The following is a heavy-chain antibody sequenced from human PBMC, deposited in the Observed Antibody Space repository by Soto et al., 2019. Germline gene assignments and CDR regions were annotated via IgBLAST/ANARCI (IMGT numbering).Heavy chain of an antibody. V-gene: IGHV3-7*01. CDR1: GFTFDTYW. CDR3: ATVYGYYYYYMDV. CDR2: IKPDGSED. D-gene: IGHD3-16*01. J-gene: IGHJ6*03. Sequence: EVQLVESGGGLVQPGGSLRLSCAASGFTFDTYWMTWIRQAPGKGLEWVATIKPDGSEDYYVDSVRGRFTISRDNANNSLHVQMNSLRAEDTALDYCATVYGYYYYYMDVWGKGTTVSVPS.